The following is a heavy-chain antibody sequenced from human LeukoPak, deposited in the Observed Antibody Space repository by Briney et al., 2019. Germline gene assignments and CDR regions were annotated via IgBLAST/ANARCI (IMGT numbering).Heavy chain of an antibody. V-gene: IGHV3-11*01. CDR2: ISSGGSTT. CDR1: GFSFSDYY. Sequence: GGSLRLSCAASGFSFSDYYISWIRQAPGKGLEWVSYISSGGSTTYYADSVKGRFTISRDNAQKSVYLQMNSLRVEDTAVYYCARGNYGGDYFVYYYMDVWGKGTTVTISS. J-gene: IGHJ6*03. CDR3: ARGNYGGDYFVYYYMDV. D-gene: IGHD4-17*01.